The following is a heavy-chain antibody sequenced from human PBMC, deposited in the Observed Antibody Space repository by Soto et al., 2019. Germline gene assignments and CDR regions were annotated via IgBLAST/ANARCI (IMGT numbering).Heavy chain of an antibody. V-gene: IGHV1-69*13. CDR1: VGTFSSYA. Sequence: GASVTVSCKASVGTFSSYAIIWVRQAPGQGLEWMGGIIPIFGTANYAQKFQGRVTITADESTSTAYMELSSLRSEDTAVYYCARGHRPSGIAAAGTLFDPWGQGTLVTVSS. CDR3: ARGHRPSGIAAAGTLFDP. D-gene: IGHD6-13*01. J-gene: IGHJ5*02. CDR2: IIPIFGTA.